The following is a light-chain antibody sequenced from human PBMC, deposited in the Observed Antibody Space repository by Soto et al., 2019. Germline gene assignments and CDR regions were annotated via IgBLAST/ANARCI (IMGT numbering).Light chain of an antibody. CDR2: KAS. CDR3: QQYKNYRT. J-gene: IGKJ1*01. V-gene: IGKV1-5*03. Sequence: IQMTQCPSTLSSSVLDRVTITCRVSQIIDNWLAWYQQKPGKVPNLLIYKASTLQSGVPSRFRGSGSGTEFTLTISTLQPDDFATYYCQQYKNYRTFGPGTKVDIK. CDR1: QIIDNW.